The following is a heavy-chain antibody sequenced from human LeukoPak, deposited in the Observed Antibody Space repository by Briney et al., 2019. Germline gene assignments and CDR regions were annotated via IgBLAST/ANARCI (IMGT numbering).Heavy chain of an antibody. Sequence: SETLSLTCTVSGGSISSYYWNWIRQPPGKGLEWIGYIHYSGTTNYNPSLKSRVTILVDKSKNQFSLKLSSVTAADTAVYYCARWAYSSGWSDYWGQGTLVTVSS. CDR3: ARWAYSSGWSDY. V-gene: IGHV4-59*01. D-gene: IGHD6-19*01. CDR1: GGSISSYY. J-gene: IGHJ4*02. CDR2: IHYSGTT.